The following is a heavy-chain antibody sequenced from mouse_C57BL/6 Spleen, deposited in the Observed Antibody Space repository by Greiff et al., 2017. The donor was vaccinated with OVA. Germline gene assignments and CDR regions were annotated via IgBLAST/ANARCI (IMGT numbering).Heavy chain of an antibody. V-gene: IGHV1-52*01. CDR2: IDPSDSET. J-gene: IGHJ1*03. Sequence: QVQLQQPGAELVRPGSSVKLFCKASGYTFPSHWMHWVKQRPIQGLEWIGNIDPSDSETHYNQQFKDKATLTVDKSSSTAYMQLSSLTSEDFAVDYCARTGTRENWYFDVWGTGTTVTVSS. D-gene: IGHD3-3*01. CDR1: GYTFPSHW. CDR3: ARTGTRENWYFDV.